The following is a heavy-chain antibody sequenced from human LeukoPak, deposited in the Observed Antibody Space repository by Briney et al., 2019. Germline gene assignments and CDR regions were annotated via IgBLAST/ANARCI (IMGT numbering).Heavy chain of an antibody. CDR2: IKQDGSEK. J-gene: IGHJ4*02. CDR3: ARVPSGYDKIYYFDY. D-gene: IGHD5-12*01. CDR1: GFTVSSNY. Sequence: GGSLRLSCAASGFTVSSNYMSWVRQAPGKGLEWVANIKQDGSEKYYVDSVKGRFTISRDNAKNSLYLQMNSLRAEDTAVYYCARVPSGYDKIYYFDYWGQGTLVTVSS. V-gene: IGHV3-7*03.